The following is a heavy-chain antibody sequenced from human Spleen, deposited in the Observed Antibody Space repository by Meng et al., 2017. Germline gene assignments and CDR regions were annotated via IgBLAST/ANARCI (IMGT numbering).Heavy chain of an antibody. J-gene: IGHJ4*02. CDR3: ATGTIVGASDY. CDR2: IKQDGSEK. Sequence: GESLKISCAASGFTFSSYWMSWVRQAPGKGLEWVANIKQDGSEKYYVDSVKGRFTISRDNAKNSLYLQMNSLRAEDTAVYYCATGTIVGASDYWGQGTLVTVSS. V-gene: IGHV3-7*01. D-gene: IGHD1-26*01. CDR1: GFTFSSYW.